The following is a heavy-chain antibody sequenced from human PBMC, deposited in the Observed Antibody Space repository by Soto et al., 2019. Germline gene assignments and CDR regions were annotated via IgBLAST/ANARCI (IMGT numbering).Heavy chain of an antibody. CDR3: VRDKSPYSSGWHNRHFDY. Sequence: QVQLVESGGGVVQPGRSLRLSCAASGFTFSSYAMHWVRQAPGKGLEWVAVISYDGSNKYYADSVKGRFTISRDNSKTLYLQMNSLRAEETAVYYCVRDKSPYSSGWHNRHFDYWGQGTRVTFSS. CDR1: GFTFSSYA. J-gene: IGHJ4*02. CDR2: ISYDGSNK. V-gene: IGHV3-30-3*01. D-gene: IGHD6-19*01.